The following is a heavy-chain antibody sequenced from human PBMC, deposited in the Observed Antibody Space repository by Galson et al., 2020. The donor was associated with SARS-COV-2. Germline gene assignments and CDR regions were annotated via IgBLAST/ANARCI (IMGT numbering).Heavy chain of an antibody. Sequence: LETLSLTCTVSGGSISSSSYYWGWIHQPPGKGLEWIGSIYYSGSTYYNPSLKSRVTISVDTSKNQFSLKLSSVTAADTAVYYCARRASYYDILTGYAAGAFDIWGQGTMVTVSS. CDR1: GGSISSSSYY. J-gene: IGHJ3*02. CDR2: IYYSGST. CDR3: ARRASYYDILTGYAAGAFDI. D-gene: IGHD3-9*01. V-gene: IGHV4-39*01.